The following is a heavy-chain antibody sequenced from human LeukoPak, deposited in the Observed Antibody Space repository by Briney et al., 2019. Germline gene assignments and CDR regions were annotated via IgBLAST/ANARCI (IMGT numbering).Heavy chain of an antibody. CDR1: GFSFSLYS. Sequence: PGGSLRLSCAASGFSFSLYSVNWVRQAPGKGLEWVSSISSSSTYIYYADSVKGRFTISRDNAKNSLYLQMNSLRDEDTAVYYCARDTRIYDYWGQGTLVTVSS. CDR2: ISSSSTYI. CDR3: ARDTRIYDY. V-gene: IGHV3-21*01. D-gene: IGHD2-15*01. J-gene: IGHJ4*02.